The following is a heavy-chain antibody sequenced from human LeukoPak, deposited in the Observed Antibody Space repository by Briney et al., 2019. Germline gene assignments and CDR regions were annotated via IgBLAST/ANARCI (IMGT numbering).Heavy chain of an antibody. Sequence: SETLSLTCTVSGGSINNYYWGWIRQPPGKGLEWIGFVYYSGSTNYNPSLKSRVTISVDTSKNQFSLKLTSVTAADTAVYYCARGNFLHDFWGQGTLVTVSP. V-gene: IGHV4-59*08. J-gene: IGHJ4*02. CDR1: GGSINNYY. CDR2: VYYSGST. CDR3: ARGNFLHDF.